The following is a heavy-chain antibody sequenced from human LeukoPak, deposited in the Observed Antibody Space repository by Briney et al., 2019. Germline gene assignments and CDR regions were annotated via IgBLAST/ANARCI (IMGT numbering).Heavy chain of an antibody. Sequence: GGSLRLSCAASGFTFSSYAMSWVRQGPGKGLEWVSAISGSGGSTYYADSVKGRFTISRDNSKNTLYLQMNSLRAEDTAVYYCAKDAHYYDSSGYYYDYWGQGTLVTVSS. CDR3: AKDAHYYDSSGYYYDY. CDR1: GFTFSSYA. CDR2: ISGSGGST. V-gene: IGHV3-23*01. D-gene: IGHD3-22*01. J-gene: IGHJ4*02.